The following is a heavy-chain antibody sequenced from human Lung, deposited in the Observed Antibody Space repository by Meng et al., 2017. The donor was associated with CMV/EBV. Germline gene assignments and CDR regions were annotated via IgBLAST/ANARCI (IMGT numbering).Heavy chain of an antibody. V-gene: IGHV4-31*03. J-gene: IGHJ4*02. Sequence: QAPRQESGRGLVKPSQTLSLTRTVSGGSICMGGYYWSWIRQHPGKVLEWIGYIYYTGSTCYNPSLKSRVTISVDTSKSQFSLKLIPATAADTAVYYCAREAGRDGYATPKFDYWGQGTLVTVSS. CDR1: GGSICMGGYY. CDR3: AREAGRDGYATPKFDY. D-gene: IGHD5-24*01. CDR2: IYYTGST.